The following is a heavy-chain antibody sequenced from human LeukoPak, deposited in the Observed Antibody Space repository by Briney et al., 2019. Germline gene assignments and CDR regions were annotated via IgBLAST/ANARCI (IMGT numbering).Heavy chain of an antibody. CDR2: ISGSGGST. CDR1: GFTFSSYA. CDR3: AGTYYYDSSGYPYYFDY. V-gene: IGHV3-23*01. Sequence: GASLRLSCAASGFTFSSYAMSWVRQAPGKGLEWVSAISGSGGSTYYADSVKGRFTISRDNSTNTLYLQMNSLRAEDTAVYYCAGTYYYDSSGYPYYFDYWCQGTLVTVSS. J-gene: IGHJ4*02. D-gene: IGHD3-22*01.